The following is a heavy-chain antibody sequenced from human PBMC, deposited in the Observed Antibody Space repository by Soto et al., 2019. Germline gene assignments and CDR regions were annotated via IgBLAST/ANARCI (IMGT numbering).Heavy chain of an antibody. Sequence: TSETLSLTCSVSGGSFSNTIYYWAWVRQPPGKGLEWIGSIYYNGNAFYNPSLKSRVTISVDSSKSQFSLKVTSVTAADTAVYYCARHMRAVASPLGYWGQGALVTVSS. CDR2: IYYNGNA. V-gene: IGHV4-39*01. CDR1: GGSFSNTIYY. D-gene: IGHD6-19*01. J-gene: IGHJ4*02. CDR3: ARHMRAVASPLGY.